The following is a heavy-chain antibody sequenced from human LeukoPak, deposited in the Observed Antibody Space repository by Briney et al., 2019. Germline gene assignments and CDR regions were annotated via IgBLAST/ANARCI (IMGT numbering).Heavy chain of an antibody. CDR2: INAYNGDT. CDR1: GYTFTSYG. D-gene: IGHD3-10*01. J-gene: IGHJ5*02. V-gene: IGHV1-18*01. CDR3: ARDGSGNWLDP. Sequence: ASVKVSCKASGYTFTSYGISWVRQAPGQGLEWVGWINAYNGDTNYAQNLQGRLTMTTDTSTSTAHMELRSLRSDDTAVYYCARDGSGNWLDPWGQGTLVTVSS.